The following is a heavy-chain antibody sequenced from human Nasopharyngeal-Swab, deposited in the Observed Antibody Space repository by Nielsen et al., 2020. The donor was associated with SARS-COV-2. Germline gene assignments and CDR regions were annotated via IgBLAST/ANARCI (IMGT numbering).Heavy chain of an antibody. Sequence: GSLKISCAASGFTFSSYAMSWVRQAPGKGLEWVSAISGSGGSAYYADSVKGRFTISRDNAKNSLYLQMNSLRAEDTAVYYCARDRRYYDSSGYYCEYFQHWGQGTLVTVSS. CDR3: ARDRRYYDSSGYYCEYFQH. V-gene: IGHV3-23*01. J-gene: IGHJ1*01. D-gene: IGHD3-22*01. CDR2: ISGSGGSA. CDR1: GFTFSSYA.